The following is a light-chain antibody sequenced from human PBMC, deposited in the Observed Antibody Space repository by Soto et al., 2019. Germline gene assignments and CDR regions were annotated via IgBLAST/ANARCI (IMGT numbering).Light chain of an antibody. Sequence: DIVLTQSPDSLAVSLGERATINCKSSQSVLYSSNNKNYLACYQQKPGQPPKLLIYWASTRESGVPDRFSGSGSGTDFTLTISSLQADDVAVYYCQQYYSTPLTFGPGTKVYIK. CDR2: WAS. J-gene: IGKJ3*01. CDR1: QSVLYSSNNKNY. CDR3: QQYYSTPLT. V-gene: IGKV4-1*01.